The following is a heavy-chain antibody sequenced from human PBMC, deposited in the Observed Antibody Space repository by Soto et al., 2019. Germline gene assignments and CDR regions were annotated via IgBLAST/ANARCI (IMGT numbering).Heavy chain of an antibody. CDR3: ARVALGYDYADV. V-gene: IGHV1-46*02. D-gene: IGHD4-17*01. J-gene: IGHJ6*02. Sequence: ASVKVSCKAFGYTFNAFYMHWVRQAPGQGLEWMGVINPSGDGTSYAQKFQGRVTMIRATSTSTVYMELGSLRSEDTAVYYCARVALGYDYADVWGQGTTVTVAS. CDR1: GYTFNAFY. CDR2: INPSGDGT.